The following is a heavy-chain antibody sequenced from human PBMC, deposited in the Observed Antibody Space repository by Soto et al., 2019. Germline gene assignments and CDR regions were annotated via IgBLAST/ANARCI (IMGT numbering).Heavy chain of an antibody. D-gene: IGHD5-12*01. CDR2: SIHIFGTA. Sequence: QVQLVQSGAEVKKPGSSVKVSCKASGGTFSSYAISWVRQAPGQGLEWRGGSIHIFGTANYAQKFQGRVTITADESTRTAYMALSSLRTEDTALYYCTRVLRRWLQCTRNVHLYRKKTLCDPWGQGTLVTVS. V-gene: IGHV1-69*12. CDR3: TRVLRRWLQCTRNVHLYRKKTLCDP. CDR1: GGTFSSYA. J-gene: IGHJ5*02.